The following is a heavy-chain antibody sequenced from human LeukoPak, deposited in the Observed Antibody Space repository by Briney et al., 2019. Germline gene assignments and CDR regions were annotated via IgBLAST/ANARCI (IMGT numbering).Heavy chain of an antibody. V-gene: IGHV3-23*01. CDR2: ISGSGDSR. D-gene: IGHD3-10*01. J-gene: IGHJ4*02. CDR1: GFTFSSYA. CDR3: AKLHSGLLWFGESNYFDY. Sequence: PGGSLRLSCAASGFTFSSYAMSWVRQAPGKGLEWVSAISGSGDSRYYADSVKGRFTISRDNSKNTLYLQMNSLRAEDTAVYYCAKLHSGLLWFGESNYFDYWGQGTLVTVSS.